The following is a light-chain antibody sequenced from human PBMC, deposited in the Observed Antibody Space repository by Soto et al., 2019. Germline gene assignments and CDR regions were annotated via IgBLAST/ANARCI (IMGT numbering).Light chain of an antibody. CDR3: SSYTSSSTLGV. CDR2: DVS. V-gene: IGLV2-14*01. CDR1: SSDVGGYNY. J-gene: IGLJ2*01. Sequence: QSALTQPASVSGSPGQSITISCTGTSSDVGGYNYVSWYQQHPGKAPKLMIYDVSNRPSGVSNRFSGSKSGNTASLTISGVQAEDEADYYCSSYTSSSTLGVFGGGPKLTVL.